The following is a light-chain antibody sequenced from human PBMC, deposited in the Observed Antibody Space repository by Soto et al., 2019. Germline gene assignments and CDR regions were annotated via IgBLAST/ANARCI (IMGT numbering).Light chain of an antibody. V-gene: IGKV1-9*01. CDR1: QGISSY. Sequence: IQLTQSPSSLSASVGDRVTITCRASQGISSYLAWYQQKPGKAPKLLIYAASTLQGGVPSRFSGSGSGTDFTLTISSLQPEDFATYHCQQLNSYPLTFGPGTKVDIK. CDR2: AAS. J-gene: IGKJ3*01. CDR3: QQLNSYPLT.